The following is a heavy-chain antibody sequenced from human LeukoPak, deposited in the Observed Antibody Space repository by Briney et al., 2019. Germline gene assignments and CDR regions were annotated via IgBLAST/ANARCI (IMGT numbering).Heavy chain of an antibody. CDR1: GFTFDDYA. Sequence: GRSLRLSCAASGFTFDDYAMHWVRQAPGKGLEWVSGISWNSGSIGYADSVKGRFTISRDNAKSSLYLQMNSLRAEDTALYYCAKSGSSRKFNWFDPWGQGTLVTVSS. V-gene: IGHV3-9*01. D-gene: IGHD6-13*01. CDR3: AKSGSSRKFNWFDP. CDR2: ISWNSGSI. J-gene: IGHJ5*02.